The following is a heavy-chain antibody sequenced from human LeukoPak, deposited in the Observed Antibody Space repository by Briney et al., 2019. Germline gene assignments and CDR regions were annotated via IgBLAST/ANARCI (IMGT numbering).Heavy chain of an antibody. V-gene: IGHV3-21*05. CDR1: RLTLSTYT. J-gene: IGHJ4*02. CDR2: IAGRSDSI. Sequence: GGSLRLSCGASRLTLSTYTMNWVRQAPGKGLEWVSHIAGRSDSIYYADSVKGRFTISRDNAKNSLYLQMNSLRAEDTALYHCARGPNYFDYWGQGTLVTVSS. CDR3: ARGPNYFDY.